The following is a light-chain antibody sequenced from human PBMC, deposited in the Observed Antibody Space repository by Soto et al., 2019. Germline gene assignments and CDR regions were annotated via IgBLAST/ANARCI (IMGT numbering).Light chain of an antibody. CDR1: SSDIGDYNY. Sequence: LTQPASVSGSPGQSITISCTGTSSDIGDYNYVSWYQQHPGKAPKLMIYDVSNRPSGVSNRFSGSKSGNTASLTISGPQADDEADYYCSSYTSSSTYVIGTGTKVTVL. CDR3: SSYTSSSTYV. J-gene: IGLJ1*01. CDR2: DVS. V-gene: IGLV2-14*01.